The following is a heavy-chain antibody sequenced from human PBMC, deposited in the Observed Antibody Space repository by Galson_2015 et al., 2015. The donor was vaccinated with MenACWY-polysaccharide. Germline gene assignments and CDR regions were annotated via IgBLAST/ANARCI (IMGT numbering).Heavy chain of an antibody. Sequence: LRLSCAASGSTFSSYGMHWVRQAPGKGLEWVAVIWYDGSNKYYADSVKGRFTISRDNSKNTLYLQMNSLRAEDTAVYYCANSLCSGGSCYSSDDAFDIWGQGTMVTVSS. CDR3: ANSLCSGGSCYSSDDAFDI. CDR1: GSTFSSYG. CDR2: IWYDGSNK. V-gene: IGHV3-33*06. D-gene: IGHD2-15*01. J-gene: IGHJ3*02.